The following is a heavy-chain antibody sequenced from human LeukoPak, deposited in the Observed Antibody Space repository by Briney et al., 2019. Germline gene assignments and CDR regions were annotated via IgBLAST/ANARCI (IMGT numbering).Heavy chain of an antibody. Sequence: GGSLRLSCAASGFTFSSYGMHWVRQAPGKGLEWVSVIYSGGSTYYADSVKGRFTISRDNSKNTLYLQMNSLRAEDTAVYYCATIDYWGQGTLVTVSS. CDR1: GFTFSSYG. CDR3: ATIDY. CDR2: IYSGGST. J-gene: IGHJ4*02. V-gene: IGHV3-NL1*01.